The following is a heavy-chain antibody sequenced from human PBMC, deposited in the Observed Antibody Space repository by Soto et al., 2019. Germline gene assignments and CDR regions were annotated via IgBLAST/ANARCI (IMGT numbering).Heavy chain of an antibody. J-gene: IGHJ4*02. Sequence: PLQPLSLTCTVSGGSISSSSYYWGWIRQPPGKGLEWIGSIYYSGSTYYNPSLKSRVTISVDTSKNQFSLKLSSVTAADTAVYYCARHSRGRGSFSLFRVPDDYWGQGTLVTVSS. CDR3: ARHSRGRGSFSLFRVPDDY. CDR1: GGSISSSSYY. CDR2: IYYSGST. D-gene: IGHD2-2*01. V-gene: IGHV4-39*01.